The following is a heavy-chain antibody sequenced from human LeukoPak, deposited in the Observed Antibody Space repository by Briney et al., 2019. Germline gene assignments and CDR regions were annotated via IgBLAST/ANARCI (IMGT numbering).Heavy chain of an antibody. V-gene: IGHV3-21*01. J-gene: IGHJ4*02. CDR3: ARPHYYDSSGYYDLFDY. D-gene: IGHD3-22*01. CDR1: GFTFSSYS. Sequence: GGSLRLSCAASGFTFSSYSMNWVRQAPGKGLEWVSSISSSSSYIYHADSVKGRFTISRDNAKNSLYLQMNSLRAEDTAVYYCARPHYYDSSGYYDLFDYWGQGTLVTVSS. CDR2: ISSSSSYI.